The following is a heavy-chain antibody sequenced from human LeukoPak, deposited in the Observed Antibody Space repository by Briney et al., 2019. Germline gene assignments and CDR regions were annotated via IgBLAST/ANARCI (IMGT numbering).Heavy chain of an antibody. CDR2: LYHSGTT. CDR1: GASINTFH. D-gene: IGHD6-19*01. CDR3: ATTQRWLAFDY. V-gene: IGHV4-59*01. Sequence: SETLSLTCTFSGASINTFHWSWVRQPPGKGLEWIGSLYHSGTTNYNPSLPPRGTTSVDASKNKFSLRLNSVTAADTAIYYCATTQRWLAFDYWGQGILVTVSS. J-gene: IGHJ4*02.